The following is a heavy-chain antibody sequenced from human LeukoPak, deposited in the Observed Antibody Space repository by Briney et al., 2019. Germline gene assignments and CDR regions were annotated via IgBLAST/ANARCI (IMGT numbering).Heavy chain of an antibody. CDR1: GGTFSSYA. Sequence: SVKVSCKASGGTFSSYAISWVRQAPGQGLEWMGRIIPILGIANYAQKFQGRVTITADKSTSTAYMELSSLRSEDTAVYYCARDPGGNWFDPWGQGTLVTVSS. V-gene: IGHV1-69*04. J-gene: IGHJ5*02. D-gene: IGHD3-10*01. CDR3: ARDPGGNWFDP. CDR2: IIPILGIA.